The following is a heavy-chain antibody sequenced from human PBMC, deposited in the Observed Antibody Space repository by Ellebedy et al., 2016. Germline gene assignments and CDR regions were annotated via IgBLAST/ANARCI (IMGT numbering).Heavy chain of an antibody. D-gene: IGHD3-10*01. CDR3: VRDRGEGGLPSFFDL. CDR1: GFSFSSRC. J-gene: IGHJ4*02. CDR2: ITSNSLDI. Sequence: GGSLRLSCAGSGFSFSSRCMHWVRQAPGKGLEWVSSITSNSLDITYRDSVKGRFTISRDNAKQSLSLQMDSLRAEDTAIYYCVRDRGEGGLPSFFDLWGQGTLVTVSA. V-gene: IGHV3-21*01.